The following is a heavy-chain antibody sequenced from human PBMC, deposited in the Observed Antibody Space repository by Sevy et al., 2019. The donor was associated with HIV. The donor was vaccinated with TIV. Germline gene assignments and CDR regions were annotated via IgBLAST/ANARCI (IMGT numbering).Heavy chain of an antibody. CDR2: IKSKTDGGTT. CDR3: TTDNNYDIVTGYYNDAFDI. V-gene: IGHV3-15*01. Sequence: GGSLRLSCAASGFTFSNAWMSWVRQAPGKGLEWVGRIKSKTDGGTTDYAAPVKGRFTISRDDSKNTLYLQMNSLKTEDTAVYYCTTDNNYDIVTGYYNDAFDIWGQGTLVTVSS. J-gene: IGHJ3*02. D-gene: IGHD3-9*01. CDR1: GFTFSNAW.